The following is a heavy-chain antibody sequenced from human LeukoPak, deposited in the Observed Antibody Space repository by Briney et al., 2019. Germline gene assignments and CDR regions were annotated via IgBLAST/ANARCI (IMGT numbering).Heavy chain of an antibody. CDR3: ARAHKIRAWEVYMDV. J-gene: IGHJ6*03. V-gene: IGHV3-48*01. CDR1: GFTFSSHS. D-gene: IGHD1-26*01. Sequence: GGSLRLSCAASGFTFSSHSMNWVRQAPGKGLEWVSYISSSSSTIYYADSVKGRFTISRDNAKNSLYLQMNSPRAEDTAVYYCARAHKIRAWEVYMDVWGKGTTVTVSS. CDR2: ISSSSSTI.